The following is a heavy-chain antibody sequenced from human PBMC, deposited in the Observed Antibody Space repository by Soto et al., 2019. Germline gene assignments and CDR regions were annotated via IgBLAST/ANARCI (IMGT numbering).Heavy chain of an antibody. J-gene: IGHJ6*02. V-gene: IGHV1-69*13. Sequence: SVKVTFKASGGTFSSFTISWVRQAPGQGLEWMGGIIPIYGTANYAQKFQDRVTIIADASTTTAYMEPSSLRSEDTAIYYCAKDRRADWESYYYYAMDVWGQGITVTVSS. D-gene: IGHD1-26*01. CDR3: AKDRRADWESYYYYAMDV. CDR1: GGTFSSFT. CDR2: IIPIYGTA.